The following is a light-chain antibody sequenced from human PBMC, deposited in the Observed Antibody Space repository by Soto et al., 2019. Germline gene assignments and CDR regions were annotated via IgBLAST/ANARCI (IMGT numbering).Light chain of an antibody. V-gene: IGLV2-11*01. CDR1: SSDVGGYNY. Sequence: QSVLTQPRSVSGSPGQSVTISCTGTSSDVGGYNYVSWYQQHPVKAPKLMIYDVSKRPSGVPDRFSGSKSGNTASLTISGLQAEDEADYYCCSYAGSYTLVFGGGTKLTVL. J-gene: IGLJ2*01. CDR2: DVS. CDR3: CSYAGSYTLV.